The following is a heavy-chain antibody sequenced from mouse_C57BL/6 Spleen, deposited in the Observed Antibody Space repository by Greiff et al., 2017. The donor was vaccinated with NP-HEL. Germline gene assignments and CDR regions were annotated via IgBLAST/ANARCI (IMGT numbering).Heavy chain of an antibody. D-gene: IGHD2-12*01. CDR2: IDPSASYT. Sequence: VQLQQPGAELVMPGASVKLSCKASGYTFTSYWMHWVKQRPGQGLEWIGEIDPSASYTNYNQKFKGKSTLTVDKSSSTAYMQLSSLTSEDSAVYYCARYEVTRAWFAYWGQGTLVTVSA. CDR3: ARYEVTRAWFAY. CDR1: GYTFTSYW. J-gene: IGHJ3*01. V-gene: IGHV1-69*01.